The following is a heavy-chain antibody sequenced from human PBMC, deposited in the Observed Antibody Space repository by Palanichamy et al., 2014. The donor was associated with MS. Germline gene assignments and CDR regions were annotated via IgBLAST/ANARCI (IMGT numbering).Heavy chain of an antibody. V-gene: IGHV4-61*01. Sequence: QVQLQESGPGLVKPSETLSLTCTVSGGSVSSGSYYWSWIRQPPGKGLEWIGYIYYTGNTNSNPSLKSRVTISLDTSKNQFSLRLSSVTAADTAVYYCARFEPGTIDYWGQGTLVTVSS. CDR2: IYYTGNT. D-gene: IGHD2-2*01. CDR1: GGSVSSGSYY. J-gene: IGHJ4*02. CDR3: ARFEPGTIDY.